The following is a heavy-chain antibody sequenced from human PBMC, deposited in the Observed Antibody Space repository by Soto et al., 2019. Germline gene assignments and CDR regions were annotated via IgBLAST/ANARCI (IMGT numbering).Heavy chain of an antibody. CDR1: GFTFSTYA. CDR3: ARDPSHSYYTLFYYFDY. D-gene: IGHD1-26*01. V-gene: IGHV3-23*01. CDR2: ISGSGSKT. Sequence: EVQLLESGGGLVQPGGSLRLSCAASGFTFSTYAMTWVRQAPGKGLEWVSAISGSGSKTYYADSVKGRFTISRDDSKGTLYLQLNSLRADDTAVSYCARDPSHSYYTLFYYFDYWGQRTLVTVSS. J-gene: IGHJ4*02.